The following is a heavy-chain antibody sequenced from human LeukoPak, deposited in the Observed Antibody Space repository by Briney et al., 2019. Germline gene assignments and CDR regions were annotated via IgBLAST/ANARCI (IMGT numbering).Heavy chain of an antibody. D-gene: IGHD6-19*01. CDR2: IYYSGST. J-gene: IGHJ4*02. CDR1: GGSISSYY. V-gene: IGHV4-59*08. CDR3: ARTLRSGWYLTLDY. Sequence: PSETLSLTCTVSGGSISSYYWSWIRQPPGKGLEWIGYIYYSGSTNYNPSLKSRVTISVDTSKNQFSLKLSPVTAADTAVYYCARTLRSGWYLTLDYWGQGTLVTVSS.